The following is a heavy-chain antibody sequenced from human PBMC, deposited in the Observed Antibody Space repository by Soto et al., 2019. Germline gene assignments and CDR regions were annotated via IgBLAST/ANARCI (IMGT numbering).Heavy chain of an antibody. CDR3: ARATYYYDRSGYSYYFDY. D-gene: IGHD3-22*01. CDR2: IYYSGST. J-gene: IGHJ4*02. CDR1: GGSISSYY. Sequence: SETLSLTCTVSGGSISSYYWSWIRQPPGKGLEWIGYIYYSGSTNYNPSLKSRVTISVDTSKNQFSLKLTSVTAADTAVYYCARATYYYDRSGYSYYFDYRGQGILVTVSS. V-gene: IGHV4-59*01.